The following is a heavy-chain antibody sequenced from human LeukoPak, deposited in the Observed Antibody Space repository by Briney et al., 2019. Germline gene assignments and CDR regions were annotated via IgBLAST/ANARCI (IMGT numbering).Heavy chain of an antibody. J-gene: IGHJ4*02. D-gene: IGHD1-1*01. Sequence: GGSLRLSCAASGFTFSSYAMHWVRQAPGKGLEWVAVISYDGSNKYYADSVKGRFTISRDNSKNTLYLQMNSLRAEDTAVYYCAKGTTGDITLVEYWGQGTLVTVSS. V-gene: IGHV3-30-3*01. CDR1: GFTFSSYA. CDR3: AKGTTGDITLVEY. CDR2: ISYDGSNK.